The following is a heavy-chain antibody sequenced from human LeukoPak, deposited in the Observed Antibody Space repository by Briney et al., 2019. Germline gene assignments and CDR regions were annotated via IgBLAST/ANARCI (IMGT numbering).Heavy chain of an antibody. CDR1: GFTFSTSG. V-gene: IGHV3-30*02. CDR3: ASVPADYDFWSGPEGRGTDY. CDR2: IRYDGSNK. J-gene: IGHJ4*02. D-gene: IGHD3-3*01. Sequence: GGSLRLSCEVSGFTFSTSGMHWVRQAPGKGLHWVAFIRYDGSNKYYADSVKGRFTISRDNSKNTLYLQMNSLRAEDTAVYYCASVPADYDFWSGPEGRGTDYWGQGTLVTVSS.